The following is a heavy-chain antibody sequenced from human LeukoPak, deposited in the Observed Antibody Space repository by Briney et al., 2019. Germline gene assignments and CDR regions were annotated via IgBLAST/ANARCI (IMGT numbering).Heavy chain of an antibody. CDR2: IYYSGST. Sequence: SETLSLTCTVSGGSISSYYWSWIRQPPGKGLEWIGHIYYSGSTNYNPSLRSRVTISVDRSKNQFSLRLTSVTAADTAVYYCARAGPWQIDPWGQGTLVTVSS. D-gene: IGHD3-10*01. J-gene: IGHJ5*02. CDR3: ARAGPWQIDP. V-gene: IGHV4-59*01. CDR1: GGSISSYY.